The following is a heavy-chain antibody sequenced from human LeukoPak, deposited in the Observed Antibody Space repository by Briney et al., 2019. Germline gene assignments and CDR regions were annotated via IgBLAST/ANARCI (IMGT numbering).Heavy chain of an antibody. J-gene: IGHJ4*02. CDR2: IRYDGSNK. D-gene: IGHD3-10*01. Sequence: GGSLRLSCAASGFTFSSYGMHWVRQAPGKGLEEVAFIRYDGSNKYYADSVKGRFTISRDNSKNTLYLQMNSLRAEDTAVYYCENWVLGSYYSSGYDYGGQGTLVTVSS. CDR3: ENWVLGSYYSSGYDY. V-gene: IGHV3-30*02. CDR1: GFTFSSYG.